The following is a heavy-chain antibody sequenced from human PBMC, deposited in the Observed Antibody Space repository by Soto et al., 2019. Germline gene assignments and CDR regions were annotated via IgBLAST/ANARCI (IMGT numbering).Heavy chain of an antibody. Sequence: QVQLVESGGGVVQPGRSLRLSCAASGFTFSSYDMHWVRQAPGKGLEWVAVISYDGSNKYYADSVKGRFTISSDNSKNSLYLQMNSLRAEDTAVYYCAKDGPYDTTLGAFDIWGQGTMVTVSS. CDR2: ISYDGSNK. J-gene: IGHJ3*02. CDR3: AKDGPYDTTLGAFDI. CDR1: GFTFSSYD. V-gene: IGHV3-30*18. D-gene: IGHD3-22*01.